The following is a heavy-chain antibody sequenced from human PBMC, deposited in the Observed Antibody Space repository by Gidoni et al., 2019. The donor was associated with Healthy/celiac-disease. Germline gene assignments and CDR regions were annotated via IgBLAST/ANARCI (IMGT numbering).Heavy chain of an antibody. D-gene: IGHD2-2*01. J-gene: IGHJ3*02. Sequence: EVQLVESGGGLVKPGGSLRLSCAASGFTFSSYSMNWVRQAPGKGLEWVSSISSSSSYIYYADSVKGRFTISRDNAKNSLYLQMNSLRAEDTAVYYCARAWGVVPAAHAFDIWGQGTMVTVSS. CDR1: GFTFSSYS. CDR3: ARAWGVVPAAHAFDI. V-gene: IGHV3-21*01. CDR2: ISSSSSYI.